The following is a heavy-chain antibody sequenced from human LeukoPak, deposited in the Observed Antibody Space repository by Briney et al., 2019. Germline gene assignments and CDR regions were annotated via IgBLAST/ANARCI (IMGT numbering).Heavy chain of an antibody. D-gene: IGHD4-11*01. V-gene: IGHV6-1*01. CDR3: ARGVTTDTLGYGYHGMDV. Sequence: SQTLSLTCAISGDSVSSNNAAWNWIRQSPSRGLEWLGRTYYRSKWYDDYAVSVKSRITINSDTSKNQFSLQLSSVTPEDTAVYYCARGVTTDTLGYGYHGMDVWGQGTTVTVSS. J-gene: IGHJ6*02. CDR2: TYYRSKWYD. CDR1: GDSVSSNNAA.